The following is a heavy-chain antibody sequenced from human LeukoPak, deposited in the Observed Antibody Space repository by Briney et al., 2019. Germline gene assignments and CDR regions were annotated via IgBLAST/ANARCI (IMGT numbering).Heavy chain of an antibody. CDR3: ARTQWATDAFDI. J-gene: IGHJ3*02. Sequence: ASVKVSRKASGYTFTSYGISWVRQAPGQGLEWMGWISAYNGNTDYAQKLQGRVTMTTDTSTSTAYMELRSLRSDDTAVYYCARTQWATDAFDIWGQGTMVTVSS. D-gene: IGHD1-26*01. CDR1: GYTFTSYG. V-gene: IGHV1-18*01. CDR2: ISAYNGNT.